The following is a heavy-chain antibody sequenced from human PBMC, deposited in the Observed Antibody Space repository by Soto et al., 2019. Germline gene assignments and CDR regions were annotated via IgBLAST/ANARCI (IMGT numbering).Heavy chain of an antibody. D-gene: IGHD2-15*01. Sequence: QVQLVQSGAEVTKPGSSVKVSCKASGGTFSSYAISWVRQAPGQGLEWMGGIIPIFGTANYAQKFQGRVTITADEATSTAYMELSSLRSEDTAVYYCASILLGLYGMDVWGQGTTVTVSS. CDR2: IIPIFGTA. CDR3: ASILLGLYGMDV. J-gene: IGHJ6*02. CDR1: GGTFSSYA. V-gene: IGHV1-69*01.